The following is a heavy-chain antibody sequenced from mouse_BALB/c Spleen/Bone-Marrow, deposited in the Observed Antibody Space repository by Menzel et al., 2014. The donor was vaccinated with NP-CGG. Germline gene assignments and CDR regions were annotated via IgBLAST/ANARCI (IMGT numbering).Heavy chain of an antibody. J-gene: IGHJ3*01. V-gene: IGHV1-26*01. CDR1: GYSFTGYY. Sequence: EVQLQQSGPELVKPGASVRISCKASGYSFTGYYMHWVEQSHVKSLEWIGRINPYNGATSYNQNFKDKASLTVDKSSSTAYMELHSLTSEDSAVYYCANYDGGFAYWGQGTLVTVSA. CDR3: ANYDGGFAY. D-gene: IGHD2-4*01. CDR2: INPYNGAT.